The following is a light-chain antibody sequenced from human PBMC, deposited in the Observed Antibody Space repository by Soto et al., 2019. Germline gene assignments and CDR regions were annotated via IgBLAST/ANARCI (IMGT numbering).Light chain of an antibody. Sequence: DLQMTQSPSSVSASVGDRVTITCRASQDINNKLAWYQQKPGKAPNLLIFGSSSLRNGVPSRFSGSGSGTDFTLTIVSLQPEDFATYYCQQANSFPLTFGGGTKVEIK. CDR3: QQANSFPLT. CDR2: GSS. CDR1: QDINNK. J-gene: IGKJ4*01. V-gene: IGKV1-12*01.